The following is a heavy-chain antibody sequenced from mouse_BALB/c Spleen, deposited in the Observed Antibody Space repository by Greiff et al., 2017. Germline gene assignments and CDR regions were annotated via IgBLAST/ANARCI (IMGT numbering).Heavy chain of an antibody. CDR2: INPSSGYT. CDR3: AREEDLGGY. V-gene: IGHV1-4*02. CDR1: GYTFTSYT. Sequence: VQVVESAAELARPGASVKMSCKASGYTFTSYTMHWVKQRPGQGLEWIGYINPSSGYTEYNQKFKDKTTLTADKSSSTAYMQLSSLTSEDSAVYYCAREEDLGGYWGQGTLVTVSA. J-gene: IGHJ3*01. D-gene: IGHD3-3*01.